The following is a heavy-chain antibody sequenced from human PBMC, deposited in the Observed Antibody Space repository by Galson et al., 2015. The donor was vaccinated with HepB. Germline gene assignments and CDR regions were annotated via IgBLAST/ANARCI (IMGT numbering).Heavy chain of an antibody. Sequence: QSGAEVKKPGESLKISCKASGGTFSGYVMSWVRQAPGQGLEWMGGIIPLVGLTHYAQKFQGRVTITADRSTSTAYMDLSSLTSEDTALYYCARGEWEFAGVDYWGQGSLVIVSS. V-gene: IGHV1-69*10. CDR1: GGTFSGYV. J-gene: IGHJ4*02. CDR3: ARGEWEFAGVDY. D-gene: IGHD1-26*01. CDR2: IIPLVGLT.